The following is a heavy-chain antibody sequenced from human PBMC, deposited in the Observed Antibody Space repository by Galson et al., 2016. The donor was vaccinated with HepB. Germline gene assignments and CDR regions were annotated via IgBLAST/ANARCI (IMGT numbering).Heavy chain of an antibody. CDR2: IYYVATT. J-gene: IGHJ4*02. CDR1: GGAISSRGYY. CDR3: VGALAGTPFEF. Sequence: SETLSLTCSVSGGAISSRGYYWGWVRQPPGKGLEWIGSIYYVATTYYNPSLKSRVTVSIDTSQTSFSLNLKSVAASDTSIYYCVGALAGTPFEFWGQGTLVAVSS. D-gene: IGHD6-19*01. V-gene: IGHV4-39*01.